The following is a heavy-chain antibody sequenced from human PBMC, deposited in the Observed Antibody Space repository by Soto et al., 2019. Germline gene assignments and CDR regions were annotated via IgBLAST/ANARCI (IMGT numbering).Heavy chain of an antibody. D-gene: IGHD1-26*01. J-gene: IGHJ3*01. Sequence: EVQLVESGGGLVQPGASLRLSCAASGFTFDYYWMHWVRQAPGKGLVWVSRIHSDGTSTTYADSVKGRFTISRDNAKNTLSLQMNSLRAGDTAVYYCARGDRGAFDLWGQGTVVTVSS. CDR2: IHSDGTST. V-gene: IGHV3-74*01. CDR1: GFTFDYYW. CDR3: ARGDRGAFDL.